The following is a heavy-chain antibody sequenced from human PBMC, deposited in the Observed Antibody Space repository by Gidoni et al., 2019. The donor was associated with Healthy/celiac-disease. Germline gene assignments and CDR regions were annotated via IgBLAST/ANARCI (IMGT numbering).Heavy chain of an antibody. V-gene: IGHV3-30*18. CDR1: GFTFRSYG. Sequence: QVQLVESGGGVVQPGRSLRLSCAASGFTFRSYGMHWVRQAPGKGLEWVAVISYDGSNKYYADSVKGRFTISRDNSKNTLYLQMNSLRAEDTAVYYCAKDAQDSSGWNHIDYWGQGTLVTVSS. CDR2: ISYDGSNK. CDR3: AKDAQDSSGWNHIDY. D-gene: IGHD6-19*01. J-gene: IGHJ4*02.